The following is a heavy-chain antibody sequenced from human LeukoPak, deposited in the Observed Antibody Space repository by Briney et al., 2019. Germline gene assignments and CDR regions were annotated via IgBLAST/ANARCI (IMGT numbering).Heavy chain of an antibody. Sequence: PGGSLRLSCAASGFTFSSYGMHWVRQAPGKGLERVAVISYDGSNKYYADSVKGRFTISRDNSKNTLYLQMNSLRAEDTAVYYCAKMAPGSSSWYWDYWGQGTLVTVSS. D-gene: IGHD6-13*01. J-gene: IGHJ4*02. V-gene: IGHV3-30*18. CDR1: GFTFSSYG. CDR3: AKMAPGSSSWYWDY. CDR2: ISYDGSNK.